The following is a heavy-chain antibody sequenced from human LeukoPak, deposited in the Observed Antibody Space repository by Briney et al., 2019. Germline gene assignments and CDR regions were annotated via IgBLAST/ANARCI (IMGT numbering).Heavy chain of an antibody. J-gene: IGHJ3*02. CDR2: IYTSGST. D-gene: IGHD3-22*01. CDR3: ARDSQNYYDSSGYYDPGAFDI. V-gene: IGHV4-61*02. Sequence: PSETLSLTCTVSGGSISSGSYYWSWIRQPAGKGLEWIGRIYTSGSTNYNPSLKSRVTISVDTSKNQFSLKLSSVTAADTAVYYCARDSQNYYDSSGYYDPGAFDIWGQGTMVTVSS. CDR1: GGSISSGSYY.